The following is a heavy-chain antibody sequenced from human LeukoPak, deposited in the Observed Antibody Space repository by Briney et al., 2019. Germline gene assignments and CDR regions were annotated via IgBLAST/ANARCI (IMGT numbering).Heavy chain of an antibody. D-gene: IGHD6-19*01. J-gene: IGHJ4*02. CDR2: ISWNSGSI. Sequence: GGSLRLSCAASGFTFDDYAMHWVRQAPGKGLEWVSGISWNSGSIGYADSVKGRFTISRDNAKNSLYLQMNSLRAEDTALYYCAKGTMSVAGIPVVDYWGQGALVTVSS. CDR1: GFTFDDYA. V-gene: IGHV3-9*01. CDR3: AKGTMSVAGIPVVDY.